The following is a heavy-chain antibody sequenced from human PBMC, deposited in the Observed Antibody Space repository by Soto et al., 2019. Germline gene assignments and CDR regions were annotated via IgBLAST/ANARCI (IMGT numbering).Heavy chain of an antibody. CDR3: AKDKPPDRNPCYYYHYVMDG. CDR2: ISGSGGST. CDR1: GFTFSSYA. D-gene: IGHD1-1*01. J-gene: IGHJ6*02. V-gene: IGHV3-23*01. Sequence: GGSLRLSCAASGFTFSSYAMSWVRQAPGKGLEWVSAISGSGGSTYYADSVKGRFTISRDNTKNSLYLQMNSLRTEDTAVYYCAKDKPPDRNPCYYYHYVMDGRGQRSTVTVSS.